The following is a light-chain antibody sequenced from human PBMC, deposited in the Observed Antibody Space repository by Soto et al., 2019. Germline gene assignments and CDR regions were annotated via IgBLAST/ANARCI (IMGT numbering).Light chain of an antibody. CDR1: QSVSSSY. Sequence: IVLTQSPCTLSLSPGERATLSCRASQSVSSSYLAWYQQKHSQAPRLLIYAASSRAAGIPDRFSGSGSGTDFTLTISRLEPEDFAFYYCQQYGSSPRTFGQGTKVDIK. CDR2: AAS. V-gene: IGKV3-20*01. J-gene: IGKJ1*01. CDR3: QQYGSSPRT.